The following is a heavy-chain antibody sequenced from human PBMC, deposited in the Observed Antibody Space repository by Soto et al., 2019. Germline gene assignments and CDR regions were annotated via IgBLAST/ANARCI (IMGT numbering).Heavy chain of an antibody. CDR3: ARGLYSSTRIYGMDV. CDR1: GYTVNGYE. D-gene: IGHD6-13*01. Sequence: GVSVEIASTASGYTVNGYEVHGVLQAPGQGLEWMGWINPNSSGTNYAQKFQGWVTMTRDTSISTAYMELSRLRSDDTAVYYCARGLYSSTRIYGMDVWGQGTTVTVS. CDR2: INPNSSGT. V-gene: IGHV1-2*04. J-gene: IGHJ6*02.